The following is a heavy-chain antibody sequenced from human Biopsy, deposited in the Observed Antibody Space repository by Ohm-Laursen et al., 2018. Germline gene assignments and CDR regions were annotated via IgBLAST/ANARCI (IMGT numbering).Heavy chain of an antibody. CDR2: ITQSGST. CDR3: ARVPLPGIGAAYQGRFLYGMDV. D-gene: IGHD6-13*01. V-gene: IGHV4-34*01. J-gene: IGHJ6*02. CDR1: GGSFNGYF. Sequence: SQTLSLTCAVYGGSFNGYFWCWIRQPPGKGLEWIGDITQSGSTHYSPSLKSRITISVDTAKKQFPLSLRSVTAADTAVYYCARVPLPGIGAAYQGRFLYGMDVWGQGTTVSVSS.